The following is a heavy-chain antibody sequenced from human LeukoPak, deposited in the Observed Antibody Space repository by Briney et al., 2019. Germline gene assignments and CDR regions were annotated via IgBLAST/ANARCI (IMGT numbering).Heavy chain of an antibody. CDR3: ARDSPVTAGPFDP. Sequence: PGGSLRLSCVASGITFSSFGMHWVRQAPGKGLEWVAFIWYDGSKEYYADSVKGRFTIFRDNSKNTLYLQMNSLRGDDTAVYYCARDSPVTAGPFDPWGQGTLVTVSS. CDR2: IWYDGSKE. CDR1: GITFSSFG. D-gene: IGHD4-11*01. J-gene: IGHJ5*02. V-gene: IGHV3-33*01.